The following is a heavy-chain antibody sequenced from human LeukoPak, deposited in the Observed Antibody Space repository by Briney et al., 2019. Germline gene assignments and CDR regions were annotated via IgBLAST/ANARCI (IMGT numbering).Heavy chain of an antibody. D-gene: IGHD3-16*01. CDR2: IHYSGST. CDR1: GASITSYY. Sequence: NPSEPLSLTCTVSGASITSYYWTWIRQPPGKGLEWVGYIHYSGSTNYNPSLKSRVTISVDTSKNQFSLKLSSVTAADTAVYYCARDLRAAYWGQGTLVTVSS. V-gene: IGHV4-59*01. J-gene: IGHJ4*02. CDR3: ARDLRAAY.